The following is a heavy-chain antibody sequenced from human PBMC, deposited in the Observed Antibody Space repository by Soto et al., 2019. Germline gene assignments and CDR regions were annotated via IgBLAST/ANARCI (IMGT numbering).Heavy chain of an antibody. CDR1: GFTFSSYA. Sequence: QVQLVESGGGVVQPGRSLRLSCAASGFTFSSYAMHWVRQAPGKGLERVAVISYDGSNKYYADSVKGRFTISRDNSKNTLYLPVNSLGAEDTAVYYCARRVITRYWYFDLWGRGTLVTVSS. V-gene: IGHV3-30-3*01. D-gene: IGHD3-22*01. CDR2: ISYDGSNK. CDR3: ARRVITRYWYFDL. J-gene: IGHJ2*01.